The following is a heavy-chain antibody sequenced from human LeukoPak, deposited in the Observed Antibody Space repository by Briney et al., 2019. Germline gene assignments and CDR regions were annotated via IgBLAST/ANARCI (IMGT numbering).Heavy chain of an antibody. CDR2: ISWNSGSI. J-gene: IGHJ4*02. CDR3: AKGLPIDY. V-gene: IGHV3-9*01. CDR1: GSTFDDYA. D-gene: IGHD5-12*01. Sequence: GGSLRLSCAASGSTFDDYAMHWVRQAPGKGLEWVSGISWNSGSIGYADSVKGRFTISRDNAKNSLYLQMNSLRAEDTALYYCAKGLPIDYWGQGTLVTVSS.